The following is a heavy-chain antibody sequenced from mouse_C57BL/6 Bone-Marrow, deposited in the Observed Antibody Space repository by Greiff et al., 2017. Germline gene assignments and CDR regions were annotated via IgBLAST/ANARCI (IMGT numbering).Heavy chain of an antibody. Sequence: VQLQQPGAELVMPGASVKLSCKASGYTFTSYWMPWVKQRPGQGLEWIGEIDPSDSYTNYNQKFKGKSTLTVDKSSSTAYMQLSSLTSEDSAVYYCAREYYYGSSPYWYFDVWGTGTTVTVSS. CDR1: GYTFTSYW. D-gene: IGHD1-1*01. CDR2: IDPSDSYT. V-gene: IGHV1-69*01. J-gene: IGHJ1*03. CDR3: AREYYYGSSPYWYFDV.